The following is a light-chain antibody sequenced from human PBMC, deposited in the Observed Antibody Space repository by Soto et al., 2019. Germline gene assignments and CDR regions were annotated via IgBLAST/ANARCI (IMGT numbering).Light chain of an antibody. J-gene: IGKJ4*01. V-gene: IGKV3-11*01. Sequence: IVLTQSPATLSLSPGERATLSCRASQSVSSYLAWYQLRPGQAPRLLIYDASNRAAGIPARFSGSGSGTDFTLTISSLEPEDFAAYYCQQRSNWPLTFGGGTKVDIK. CDR2: DAS. CDR1: QSVSSY. CDR3: QQRSNWPLT.